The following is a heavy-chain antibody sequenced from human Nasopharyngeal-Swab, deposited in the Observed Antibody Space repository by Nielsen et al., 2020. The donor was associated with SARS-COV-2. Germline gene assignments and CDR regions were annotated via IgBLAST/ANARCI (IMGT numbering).Heavy chain of an antibody. V-gene: IGHV3-33*01. CDR2: IWYDGSNK. D-gene: IGHD6-19*01. J-gene: IGHJ6*02. CDR3: ARGTCDSSGWRPGMDV. Sequence: WIRQPPGKGPEWVAVIWYDGSNKYYADSVKGRFTISRDNSKNTLYLQMNSLRAEDTAVYYCARGTCDSSGWRPGMDVWGQGTTVTVSS.